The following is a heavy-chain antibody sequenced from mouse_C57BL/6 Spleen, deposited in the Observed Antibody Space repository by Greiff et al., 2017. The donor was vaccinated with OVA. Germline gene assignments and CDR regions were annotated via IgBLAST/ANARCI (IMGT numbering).Heavy chain of an antibody. V-gene: IGHV1-80*01. J-gene: IGHJ1*03. CDR3: ARKIYGSRYFDV. CDR2: IYPGDGDT. CDR1: GYAFSSYW. Sequence: QVQLKQSGAELVKPGASVKISCKASGYAFSSYWMNWVKQRPGKGLEWIGQIYPGDGDTNYNGKFKGKATLTADKSSSTAYMQLSSLTSEDSAVYFCARKIYGSRYFDVWGTGTTVTVSS. D-gene: IGHD1-1*01.